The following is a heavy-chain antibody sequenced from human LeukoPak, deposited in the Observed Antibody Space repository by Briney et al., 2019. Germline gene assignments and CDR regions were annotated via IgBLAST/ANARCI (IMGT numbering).Heavy chain of an antibody. Sequence: PSETLSLTCTVSGYSISSGYYWGWIRQPPGKGLEWIGSIYHSGSTYYNPSLKSRVTISVDTSENQFSLKLSSVTAADTAVYYCARELELKSFDYWGQGTLVTVSS. CDR1: GYSISSGYY. D-gene: IGHD1-7*01. V-gene: IGHV4-38-2*02. J-gene: IGHJ4*02. CDR3: ARELELKSFDY. CDR2: IYHSGST.